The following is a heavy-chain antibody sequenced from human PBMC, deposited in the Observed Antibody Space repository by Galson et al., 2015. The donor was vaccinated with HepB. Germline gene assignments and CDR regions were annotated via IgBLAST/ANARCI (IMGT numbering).Heavy chain of an antibody. CDR2: ITSNSDCT. CDR3: VNRRVDIRGV. J-gene: IGHJ4*02. D-gene: IGHD3-10*01. Sequence: SLRLSCAASGFTFSNYAMSWVRQAPGKGLEWVSTITSNSDCTNYADSVKGRFTISRDNSKNTLYLQMNSLRAEDTAIYYCVNRRVDIRGVWDQGTLVTVSS. V-gene: IGHV3-23*01. CDR1: GFTFSNYA.